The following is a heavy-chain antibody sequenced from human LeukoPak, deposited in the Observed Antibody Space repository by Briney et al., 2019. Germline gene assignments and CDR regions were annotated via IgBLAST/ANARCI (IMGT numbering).Heavy chain of an antibody. CDR1: GGSFTIYS. CDR3: ANLDSSSWYGPLFDY. D-gene: IGHD6-13*01. CDR2: ISPSGNT. Sequence: SETLSPTCAVYGGSFTIYSWTWIRQPPGKSLEWVGEISPSGNTQYNPSLKSRVTISVDTSKNQFSLKLSSVTAADTAVYYCANLDSSSWYGPLFDYWGQGTLVTVSS. V-gene: IGHV4-34*01. J-gene: IGHJ4*02.